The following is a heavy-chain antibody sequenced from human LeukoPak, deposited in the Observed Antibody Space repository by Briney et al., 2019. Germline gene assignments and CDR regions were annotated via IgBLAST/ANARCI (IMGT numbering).Heavy chain of an antibody. CDR3: ARDFRSRSSGYYVLGY. CDR2: INPNSGGT. D-gene: IGHD3-22*01. CDR1: GYTFTGYC. Sequence: ASVKVSCKASGYTFTGYCMHCVRQAPGQGLEWMEWINPNSGGTNYAQKFQGRVTMTRDTSISTAYMELSRLRSDDTAVYYCARDFRSRSSGYYVLGYWGQGTLVTVSS. J-gene: IGHJ4*02. V-gene: IGHV1-2*02.